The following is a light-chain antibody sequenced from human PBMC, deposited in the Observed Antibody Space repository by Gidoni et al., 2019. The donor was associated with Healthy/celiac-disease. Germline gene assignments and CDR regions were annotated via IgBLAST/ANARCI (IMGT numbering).Light chain of an antibody. Sequence: ILLTQSPGTLSLSPGERATLSCRASQSISSSYLAWYQQKPGQAPRLLIYGASSRATGIPDRFSGSGSGTDFTLTISRLEPEDFAVYYCQQYGSSLFGPGTKVDIK. J-gene: IGKJ3*01. V-gene: IGKV3-20*01. CDR2: GAS. CDR1: QSISSSY. CDR3: QQYGSSL.